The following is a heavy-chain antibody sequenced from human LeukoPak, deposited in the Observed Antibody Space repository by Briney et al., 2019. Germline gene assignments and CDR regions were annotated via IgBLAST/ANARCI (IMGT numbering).Heavy chain of an antibody. CDR3: AKDPSLGRFDY. V-gene: IGHV3-74*01. CDR2: INNDGSRT. D-gene: IGHD6-6*01. Sequence: GGSLRLSCAASGFTFSTYWMHWVRQVPGKGLVWVSRINNDGSRTTYADSVKGRFTISRDNAKNTLYLQMNSLRAEDTAVYYCAKDPSLGRFDYWGQGTLVTISS. CDR1: GFTFSTYW. J-gene: IGHJ4*02.